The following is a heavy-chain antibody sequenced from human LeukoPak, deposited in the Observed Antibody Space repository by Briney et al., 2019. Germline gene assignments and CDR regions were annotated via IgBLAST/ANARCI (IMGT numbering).Heavy chain of an antibody. Sequence: PGGSLRLSCVALGFTFNMYGMHWVRQAPGKGLEWVAVISYGGSNKYYADSVKGRFTISRDNSKNTLYLQMNSLRAEDTAVYYCARDNREQQLVPPTFDYWGQGTLVTVSS. CDR2: ISYGGSNK. D-gene: IGHD6-13*01. J-gene: IGHJ4*02. V-gene: IGHV3-30*19. CDR3: ARDNREQQLVPPTFDY. CDR1: GFTFNMYG.